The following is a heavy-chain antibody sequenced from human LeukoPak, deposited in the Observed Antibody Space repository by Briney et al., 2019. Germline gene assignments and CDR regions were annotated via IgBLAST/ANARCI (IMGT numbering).Heavy chain of an antibody. CDR3: TKKAFASENHHWFDP. D-gene: IGHD3-3*02. CDR2: ISYDGTNK. J-gene: IGHJ5*02. CDR1: GFTFSNYD. Sequence: GRSLRLSCAASGFTFSNYDIHWVRQTPGKGLEWVAVISYDGTNKYYADSVKGRFTISRDSSKNTLYLQMNSLRAGDTAVYYCTKKAFASENHHWFDPWGQGTLVTVSS. V-gene: IGHV3-30*18.